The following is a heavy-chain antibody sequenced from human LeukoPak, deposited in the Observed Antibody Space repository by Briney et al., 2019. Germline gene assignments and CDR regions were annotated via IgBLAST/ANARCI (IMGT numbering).Heavy chain of an antibody. V-gene: IGHV3-23*01. D-gene: IGHD1-14*01. CDR3: ARRPDYYFDY. Sequence: GGSLRLSCAASGFTFSSYAMSWVRQTPGKGLEWVSVISGSGDSTYYADSVKGRFTISRDNSKNTLYLQMNSLRAEDTAVYYCARRPDYYFDYWGQGTLVTVSS. CDR2: ISGSGDST. CDR1: GFTFSSYA. J-gene: IGHJ4*02.